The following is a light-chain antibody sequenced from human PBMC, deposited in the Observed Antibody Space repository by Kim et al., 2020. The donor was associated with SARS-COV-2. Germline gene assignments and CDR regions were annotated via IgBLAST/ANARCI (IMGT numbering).Light chain of an antibody. CDR1: SGAVASDHY. CDR2: CTT. CDR3: LLYFGSGQLV. J-gene: IGLJ3*02. V-gene: IGLV7-43*01. Sequence: QAVVTQEPSLTVSPGGTVTLTCASSSGAVASDHYTTWLQQKPGQPPRALIYCTTNKHSWTPARFSGSLLGDKAALTLSGVRPDDEADYYCLLYFGSGQLVFGGGTQLTVL.